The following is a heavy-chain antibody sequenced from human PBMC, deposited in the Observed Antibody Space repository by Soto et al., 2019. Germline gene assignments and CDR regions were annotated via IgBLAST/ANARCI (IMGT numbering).Heavy chain of an antibody. J-gene: IGHJ4*02. V-gene: IGHV3-21*01. Sequence: AVWSLRLSCAASGFTFGSHSMHRVRQAPGKGLEWVSSISSSSSYIYYADSVKGRFTISRDNAKNSLYLQMNSLRAEDTAVYYCARARAVAGTYPFDYWGEGTLVTVYS. CDR3: ARARAVAGTYPFDY. D-gene: IGHD6-19*01. CDR2: ISSSSSYI. CDR1: GFTFGSHS.